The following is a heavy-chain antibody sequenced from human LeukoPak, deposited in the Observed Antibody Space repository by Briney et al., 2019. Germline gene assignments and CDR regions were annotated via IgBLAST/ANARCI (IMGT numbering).Heavy chain of an antibody. CDR1: GFTFSSYA. D-gene: IGHD2-21*01. Sequence: GGSLRLSCAASGFTFSSYAMSWVRQAPGKGLEWVSSISGSGGATHYADSVKGRFSISRDNSKNTLYVQMNSLGAEDTAVYYCAKGAAGTLVGHYFDSWGQGTLVTVSS. CDR2: ISGSGGAT. CDR3: AKGAAGTLVGHYFDS. J-gene: IGHJ4*02. V-gene: IGHV3-23*01.